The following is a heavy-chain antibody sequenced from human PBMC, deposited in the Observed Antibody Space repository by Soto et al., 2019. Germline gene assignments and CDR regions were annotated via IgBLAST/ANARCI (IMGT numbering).Heavy chain of an antibody. CDR1: GFTFSSYG. D-gene: IGHD2-8*01. J-gene: IGHJ4*02. CDR3: ARDLRFSSTNYFDF. V-gene: IGHV3-21*05. Sequence: PGGSLRLSCAASGFTFSSYGMHWVRQPPGKGLEWLAYIDGSSDYTNSADSVKGRFTISRDNAKNSVFLQMNNLRADDTAVYYCARDLRFSSTNYFDFWGRGTLVTVSS. CDR2: IDGSSDYT.